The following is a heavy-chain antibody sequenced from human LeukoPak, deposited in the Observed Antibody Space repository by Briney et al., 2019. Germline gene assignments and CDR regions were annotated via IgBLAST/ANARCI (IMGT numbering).Heavy chain of an antibody. D-gene: IGHD3-22*01. J-gene: IGHJ4*02. CDR1: GFTVSSNY. CDR3: AKDEGSSGCKN. CDR2: FYSGGST. V-gene: IGHV3-53*01. Sequence: GGSLRLSCAASGFTVSSNYMSWVRQAPGKGLEWVSVFYSGGSTFYADSVKGRFTISRDNSKNTLYLQMNSLRAEDTAVYYCAKDEGSSGCKNWGQGTLVTVSS.